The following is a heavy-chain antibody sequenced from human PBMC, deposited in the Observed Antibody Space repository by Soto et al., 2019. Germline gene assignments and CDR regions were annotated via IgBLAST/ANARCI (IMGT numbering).Heavy chain of an antibody. V-gene: IGHV3-30*03. D-gene: IGHD4-17*01. Sequence: QVQLVESGGGVVQPGRSRRLSCAAPGLNFRTYGIHWVRQAPGKGREWVALISKDGSHSYYAHSVKGRFTTSRDNSQNKAFLQVNSLRADDTAVYFCARGTDYADLGNAEYFHPWGQGTLVTVSS. CDR1: GLNFRTYG. CDR3: ARGTDYADLGNAEYFHP. CDR2: ISKDGSHS. J-gene: IGHJ1*01.